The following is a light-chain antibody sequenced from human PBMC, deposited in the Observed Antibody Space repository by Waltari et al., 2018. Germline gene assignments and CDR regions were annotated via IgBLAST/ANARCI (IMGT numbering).Light chain of an antibody. CDR1: QSVQHFSTNNNT. V-gene: IGKV4-1*01. CDR2: WAS. J-gene: IGKJ2*01. CDR3: QQYYIAPYP. Sequence: DIVMTQSPDSLAVSLGERVTINCKASQSVQHFSTNNNTLAWYRQKPGQPPKLLLYWASNRTSGVPDRFICSGSATDFTLTISRLQAEDVAVYYCQQYYIAPYPFGQGTRLAIK.